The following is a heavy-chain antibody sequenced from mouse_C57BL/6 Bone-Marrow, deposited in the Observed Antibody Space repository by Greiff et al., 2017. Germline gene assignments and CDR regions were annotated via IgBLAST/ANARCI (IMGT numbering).Heavy chain of an antibody. D-gene: IGHD2-4*01. J-gene: IGHJ1*03. CDR3: APDEYDGYFDV. V-gene: IGHV1-50*01. Sequence: VQLQQSGAELVKPGASVKLSCKASGYTFTSYWMQWVKQRPGQGLEWIGEIDPSDSYTNYTQKFKGKATLTVDTSSSTAYMQLSSLTSEDSAVYYCAPDEYDGYFDVWGTGTTVTVTS. CDR1: GYTFTSYW. CDR2: IDPSDSYT.